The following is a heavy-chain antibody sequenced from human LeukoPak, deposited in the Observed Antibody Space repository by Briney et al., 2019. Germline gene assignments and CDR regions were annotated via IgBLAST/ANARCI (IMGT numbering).Heavy chain of an antibody. V-gene: IGHV3-30-3*01. J-gene: IGHJ6*02. CDR2: ISYDGINT. D-gene: IGHD2-8*01. Sequence: PGGSLRLSCVASEFTFSNYAMDWVRQAPGKGLEWVAVISYDGINTYYADSAKGRFTISRDNSKNTLYLQMNSLRPEDTAVYYCASNGGRKDLYHGMDVWGQGTTVTVSS. CDR3: ASNGGRKDLYHGMDV. CDR1: EFTFSNYA.